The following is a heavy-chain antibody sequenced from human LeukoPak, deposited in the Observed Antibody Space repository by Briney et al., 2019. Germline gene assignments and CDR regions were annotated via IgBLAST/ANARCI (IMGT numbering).Heavy chain of an antibody. V-gene: IGHV3-23*01. J-gene: IGHJ4*02. D-gene: IGHD2-8*02. CDR1: GFTFSSYA. CDR2: ISGSGGST. CDR3: AKEASTGGVCEY. Sequence: GVSLRLSCAASGFTFSSYAMSWVRQAPGKALEWVSAISGSGGSTYYADYVKGRFTISRDNSKNTVYLQMNSLRAEDTAVYYCAKEASTGGVCEYWGQGTLVTVSS.